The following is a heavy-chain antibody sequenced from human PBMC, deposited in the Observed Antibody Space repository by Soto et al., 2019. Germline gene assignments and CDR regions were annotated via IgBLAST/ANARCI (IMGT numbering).Heavy chain of an antibody. CDR3: AREGFCSSGSGALYSHDYFGMDV. J-gene: IGHJ6*02. D-gene: IGHD2-15*01. V-gene: IGHV1-18*01. CDR2: ISAYNSNT. Sequence: ASVKVSCKASGYTFTRSGISWVRQAPGQGLEWMGWISAYNSNTKYAQKFQGRVTMTTDTSTSTAYMELRSLTSDDTSLYYCAREGFCSSGSGALYSHDYFGMDVWGQGTTVTVSS. CDR1: GYTFTRSG.